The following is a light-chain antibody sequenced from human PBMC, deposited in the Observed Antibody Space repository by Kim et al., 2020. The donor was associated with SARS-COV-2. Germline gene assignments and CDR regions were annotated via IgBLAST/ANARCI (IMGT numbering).Light chain of an antibody. V-gene: IGLV10-54*04. Sequence: QAGLTQPPSVSKGLGQTATLTCTGDSNSVGYQGAAWLQQHQGHPPKLLSYRNNNRPSGISERFSASRSGNTASLTITGLQPEDESDYYCSAWDSSLSAWVFGGGTQLTVL. CDR1: SNSVGYQG. CDR2: RNN. J-gene: IGLJ3*02. CDR3: SAWDSSLSAWV.